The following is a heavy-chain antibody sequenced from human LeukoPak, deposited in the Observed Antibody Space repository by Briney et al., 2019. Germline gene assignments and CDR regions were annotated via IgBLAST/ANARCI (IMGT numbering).Heavy chain of an antibody. Sequence: ASVKVSCKVSGCTLTELFMHWVRQAPGKGLEWMGGFDPEDGETIYAQKFQGRVTMTEDTSTDTAYMELSSQRSEDTAVYYCATPTVVVVAASRAFDIWGQGTMVTVSS. D-gene: IGHD2-15*01. CDR3: ATPTVVVVAASRAFDI. CDR1: GCTLTELF. V-gene: IGHV1-24*01. CDR2: FDPEDGET. J-gene: IGHJ3*02.